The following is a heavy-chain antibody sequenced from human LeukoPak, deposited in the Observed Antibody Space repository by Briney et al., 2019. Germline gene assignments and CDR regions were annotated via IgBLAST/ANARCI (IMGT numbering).Heavy chain of an antibody. CDR2: INHSGST. J-gene: IGHJ4*02. V-gene: IGHV4-39*07. D-gene: IGHD3-10*01. CDR1: GGSISSSSYY. CDR3: SYGSGSIDY. Sequence: PSETLSLTCTVSGGSISSSSYYWSWIRQPPGKGLEWIGEINHSGSTNYNPSLKSRVTISVDTSKNQFSLKLSSVTAADTAVYYCSYGSGSIDYWGQGTLVTVSS.